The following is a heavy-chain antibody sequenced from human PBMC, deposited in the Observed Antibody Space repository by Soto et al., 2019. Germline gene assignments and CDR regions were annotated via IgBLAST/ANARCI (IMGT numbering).Heavy chain of an antibody. V-gene: IGHV3-11*01. CDR2: ISSSGSTI. J-gene: IGHJ3*02. CDR3: ARDYYDSSGYFPDAFDI. Sequence: GGSLTLSCAASGFTFSDYYMSWIRQAPGKGLEWVSYISSSGSTIYYADSVKGRFTISRDNAKNSLYLQMNSLRAEDTAVYYCARDYYDSSGYFPDAFDIWGQGTMVTVSS. D-gene: IGHD3-22*01. CDR1: GFTFSDYY.